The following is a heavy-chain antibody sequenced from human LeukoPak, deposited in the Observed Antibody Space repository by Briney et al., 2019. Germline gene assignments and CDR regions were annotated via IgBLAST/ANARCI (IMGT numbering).Heavy chain of an antibody. D-gene: IGHD2-2*01. CDR2: IYTSGST. CDR3: ARDQDIVVVPAAFVSTSGSGFDP. CDR1: GGSISSYY. J-gene: IGHJ5*02. Sequence: SETLSLTCTVSGGSISSYYWSWIRQPAGKGLEWIGRIYTSGSTNYNPSLKSRVTMSVDTSKNQFSLKLSSVTAADTAVYYCARDQDIVVVPAAFVSTSGSGFDPWGQGTLVTVSS. V-gene: IGHV4-4*07.